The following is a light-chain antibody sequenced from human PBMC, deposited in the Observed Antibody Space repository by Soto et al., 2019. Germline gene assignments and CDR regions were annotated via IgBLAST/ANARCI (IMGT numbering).Light chain of an antibody. CDR1: SSNIGGGYD. Sequence: QSVLTQPPSVSGAPGQWVTISCTGSSSNIGGGYDVYWYQQHPGTAPKLLIYGNSNRPSGVPDRFSGSKSGTSASLAITGLQAEDEADYYCQSYDSGHSGVVFGGGTKVTVL. CDR2: GNS. V-gene: IGLV1-40*01. J-gene: IGLJ3*02. CDR3: QSYDSGHSGVV.